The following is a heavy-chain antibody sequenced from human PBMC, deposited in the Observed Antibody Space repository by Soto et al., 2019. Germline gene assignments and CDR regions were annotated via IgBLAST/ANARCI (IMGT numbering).Heavy chain of an antibody. Sequence: QVQLQESGPGLVNPSQTLSLTCTFSGASITSGGYYWTWIRQHPGKGLEWIGYIYYSGTTYYNPSLKSRVTISVETSKNQFSLKLSSVTAADTAVYYCARATLMGANFDAFDIWGRGTMVTVSS. CDR3: ARATLMGANFDAFDI. J-gene: IGHJ3*02. CDR2: IYYSGTT. D-gene: IGHD2-8*01. CDR1: GASITSGGYY. V-gene: IGHV4-31*03.